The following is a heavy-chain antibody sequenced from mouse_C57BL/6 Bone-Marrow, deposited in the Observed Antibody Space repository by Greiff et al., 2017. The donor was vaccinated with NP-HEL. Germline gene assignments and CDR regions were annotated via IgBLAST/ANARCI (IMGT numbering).Heavy chain of an antibody. CDR1: GYAFSSSW. V-gene: IGHV1-82*01. CDR2: IYPGDGDT. D-gene: IGHD1-1*01. J-gene: IGHJ4*01. Sequence: QVHVKQSGPELVKPGASVKISCKASGYAFSSSWMNWVKQRPGKGLEWIGRIYPGDGDTNYNGKFKGKATLTADKSSSTAYMQLSSLTSEDSAVYFCARFGNYGTRDYAMDYWGQGTSVTVSS. CDR3: ARFGNYGTRDYAMDY.